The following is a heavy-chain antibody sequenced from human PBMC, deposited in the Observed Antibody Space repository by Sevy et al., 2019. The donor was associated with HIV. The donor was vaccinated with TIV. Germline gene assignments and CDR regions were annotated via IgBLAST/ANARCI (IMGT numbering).Heavy chain of an antibody. CDR2: INAGNGNT. J-gene: IGHJ4*02. CDR1: GYTFTSYA. V-gene: IGHV1-3*01. Sequence: ASVKVSCKASGYTFTSYAMHWVRQAPGQRLEWMGWINAGNGNTKYSQKFQGRVTITRDTSASTAYMELGSLRSEDTAVYYCARVLRYFDWLLLDYWGQGTLVTVSS. D-gene: IGHD3-9*01. CDR3: ARVLRYFDWLLLDY.